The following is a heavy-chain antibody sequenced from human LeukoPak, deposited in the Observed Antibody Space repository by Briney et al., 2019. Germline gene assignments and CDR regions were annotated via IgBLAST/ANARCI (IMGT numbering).Heavy chain of an antibody. J-gene: IGHJ4*02. Sequence: SETLSLTCTVSGGSINNYYWSWIRQPPGKGLEWIAYIYETGHTGYNPSLRTRVTISLDTSKNQFSLKLNSVTAADTAVYYCARHFLRGGFDSWGQGTLVAVSS. CDR1: GGSINNYY. CDR3: ARHFLRGGFDS. D-gene: IGHD5-12*01. CDR2: IYETGHT. V-gene: IGHV4-59*08.